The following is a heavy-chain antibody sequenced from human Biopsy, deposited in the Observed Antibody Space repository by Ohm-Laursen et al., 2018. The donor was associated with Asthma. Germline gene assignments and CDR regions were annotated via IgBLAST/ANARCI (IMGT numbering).Heavy chain of an antibody. CDR2: IPQGGAT. CDR1: RGSFRGYV. Sequence: GTLSLTWSYRGSFRGYVWTWIRQPPGKGLEWIGEIPQGGATTFNPSLKSRVTISIDPSKSQLSLRLTSMTAADTAVYYCASGPQWSGLDVWGQGTTVTVSS. V-gene: IGHV4-34*01. J-gene: IGHJ6*02. CDR3: ASGPQWSGLDV. D-gene: IGHD2-8*01.